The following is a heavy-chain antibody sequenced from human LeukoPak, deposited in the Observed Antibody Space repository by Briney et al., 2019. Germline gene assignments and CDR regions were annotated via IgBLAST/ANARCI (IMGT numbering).Heavy chain of an antibody. CDR2: IRSKAYGGTT. CDR1: GFTFGDYA. J-gene: IGHJ4*02. Sequence: GGSLRLSCTASGFTFGDYAMSWFRQAPGKGLEWVGFIRSKAYGGTTEYAASVKGRFTISRDDSKSIAYLQMNSLRAEDTAVYYCAREGRYYDSSGYSLDYWGQGTLVTVSS. D-gene: IGHD3-22*01. V-gene: IGHV3-49*03. CDR3: AREGRYYDSSGYSLDY.